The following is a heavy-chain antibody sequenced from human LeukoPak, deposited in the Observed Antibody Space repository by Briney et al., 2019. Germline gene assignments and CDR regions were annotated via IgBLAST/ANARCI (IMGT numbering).Heavy chain of an antibody. CDR2: IYTSGST. J-gene: IGHJ3*02. CDR1: GGSISSGSYY. CDR3: ARAPYSLIQLSLVGGVFDI. V-gene: IGHV4-61*02. D-gene: IGHD5-18*01. Sequence: SETLSLTCTVSGGSISSGSYYWSWIRQPAGKGLEWIGRIYTSGSTNYNPSLESRVTISVDTSKNQFSLKLSSVTAADAAVYYCARAPYSLIQLSLVGGVFDIWGQGTMVTVSA.